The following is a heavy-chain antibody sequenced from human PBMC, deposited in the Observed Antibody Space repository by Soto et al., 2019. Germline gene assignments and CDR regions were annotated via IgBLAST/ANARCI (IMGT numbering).Heavy chain of an antibody. CDR1: GCTFSSYA. V-gene: IGHV1-69*13. CDR2: IIPIFGTA. CDR3: ARDRGIFGVVTMGYYGMDV. J-gene: IGHJ6*02. Sequence: SVKVSCKASGCTFSSYAISWVRQAPGQGLEWMGGIIPIFGTANYAQKFQGRVTITADESTSTAYMELSSLRSEDTAVYYCARDRGIFGVVTMGYYGMDVWGQGTTVTVSS. D-gene: IGHD3-3*01.